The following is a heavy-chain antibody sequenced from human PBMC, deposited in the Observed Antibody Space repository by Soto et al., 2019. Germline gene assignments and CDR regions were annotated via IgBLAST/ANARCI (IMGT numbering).Heavy chain of an antibody. D-gene: IGHD6-13*01. J-gene: IGHJ5*02. Sequence: PSETLSLTCTVSGDSISNYYWSWIRQHPGKGLEWIGYIYYSGSTYYNPSLKSRVTISVDTSKNQFSLKLSSVTAADTAVYYCASKYSSRGGWFDPWGQGTLVTVSS. CDR1: GDSISNYY. V-gene: IGHV4-59*06. CDR3: ASKYSSRGGWFDP. CDR2: IYYSGST.